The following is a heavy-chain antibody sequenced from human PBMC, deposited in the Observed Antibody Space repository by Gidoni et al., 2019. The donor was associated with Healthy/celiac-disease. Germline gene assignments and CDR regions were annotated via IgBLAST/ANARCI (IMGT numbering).Heavy chain of an antibody. CDR2: IYYSGST. J-gene: IGHJ5*02. D-gene: IGHD2-2*01. V-gene: IGHV4-31*03. Sequence: QVQLQESGPGLVKPSQTLSLTCPVSGGSIRRGGYYLSWIRQHPGKGLEWIGYIYYSGSTYYNPSLKSRVTISVDTSKNQFSLKLSSVTAADTAVYYCARVGPSRDIVVVPAASNWFDPWGQGTLVTVSS. CDR3: ARVGPSRDIVVVPAASNWFDP. CDR1: GGSIRRGGYY.